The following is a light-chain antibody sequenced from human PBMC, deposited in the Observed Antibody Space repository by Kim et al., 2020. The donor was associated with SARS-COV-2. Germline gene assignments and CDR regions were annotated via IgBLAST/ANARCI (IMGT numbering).Light chain of an antibody. CDR3: QVWDRDTDHVI. Sequence: PGAAGSVSGGEGSLQAKTVHWYQQKTGQAPVLVIQDDNERPSGIPERISGSTSGNMATLTLSRVEAGDEADYYCQVWDRDTDHVIFGGGTQLTVL. CDR1: SLQAKT. CDR2: DDN. V-gene: IGLV3-21*02. J-gene: IGLJ2*01.